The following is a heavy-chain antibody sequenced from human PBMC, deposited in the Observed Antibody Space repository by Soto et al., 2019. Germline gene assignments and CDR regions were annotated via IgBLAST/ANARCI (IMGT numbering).Heavy chain of an antibody. Sequence: VGSLRLSCAASGFTFSSYGMHWVRQAPGKGLEWVAVIWYDGSNKYYADSVKGRFTISRDNSKNTLYLQMNSLRAEDTAVYYCARDQVGMATINPDYWGQATLVTVSS. CDR2: IWYDGSNK. CDR1: GFTFSSYG. CDR3: ARDQVGMATINPDY. V-gene: IGHV3-33*01. J-gene: IGHJ4*02. D-gene: IGHD5-12*01.